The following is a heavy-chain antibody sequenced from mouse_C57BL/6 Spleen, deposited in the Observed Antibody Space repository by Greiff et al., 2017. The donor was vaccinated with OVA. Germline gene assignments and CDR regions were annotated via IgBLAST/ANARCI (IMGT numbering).Heavy chain of an antibody. J-gene: IGHJ4*01. Sequence: QVQLQQPGAELVRPGSSVKLSCKASGYTFTSYWMDWVKQRPGQGLEWIGNIYPSDSETHSNQKFKDKATLTVDKSSSTAYMQLSSLTSEDSAVYYCARPYYYGSSYYAMDYWGQGTSVTVSS. V-gene: IGHV1-61*01. CDR1: GYTFTSYW. CDR3: ARPYYYGSSYYAMDY. D-gene: IGHD1-1*01. CDR2: IYPSDSET.